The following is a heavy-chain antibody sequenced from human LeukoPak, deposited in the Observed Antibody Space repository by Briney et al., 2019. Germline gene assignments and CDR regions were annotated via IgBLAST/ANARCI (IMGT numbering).Heavy chain of an antibody. J-gene: IGHJ4*02. CDR1: GGTFSSYA. V-gene: IGHV1-69*13. Sequence: PVKVSCKATGGTFSSYAISWVRQAPGQGLEWMGGIIPIFGTANYAQKFQGRVTITADESTSTAYMELSSLRSEDTAVYYCARGGDIVVVPAAYHFDYWGQGTLVTVSS. D-gene: IGHD2-2*01. CDR2: IIPIFGTA. CDR3: ARGGDIVVVPAAYHFDY.